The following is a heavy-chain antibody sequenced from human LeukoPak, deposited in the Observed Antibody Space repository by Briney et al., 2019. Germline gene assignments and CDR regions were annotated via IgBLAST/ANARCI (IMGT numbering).Heavy chain of an antibody. D-gene: IGHD1-26*01. V-gene: IGHV3-33*06. Sequence: GGSLRLSCAASGFTFSTYGMHWVRRAPGKGLEWVAAIWYDGSHKYYADSVKGRFTISRDNSENTLYLQMNSLRAEDTAVYFCAKYSGSYYYPPTWDYWGQGTLVTVSS. CDR1: GFTFSTYG. CDR2: IWYDGSHK. CDR3: AKYSGSYYYPPTWDY. J-gene: IGHJ4*02.